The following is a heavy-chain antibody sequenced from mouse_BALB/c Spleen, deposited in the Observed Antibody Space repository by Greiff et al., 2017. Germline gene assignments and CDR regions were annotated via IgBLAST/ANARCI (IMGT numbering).Heavy chain of an antibody. CDR2: INPGSGGT. Sequence: VQLQQSGAELVRPGTSVKVSCKASGYAFTNYLIEWVKQRPGQGLEWIGVINPGSGGTNYNEKFKGKATLTADKSSSTAYMQLSSLTSDDSAVYFCARSLITTATGFAYWGQGTLVTVSA. CDR1: GYAFTNYL. D-gene: IGHD1-2*01. V-gene: IGHV1-54*01. CDR3: ARSLITTATGFAY. J-gene: IGHJ3*01.